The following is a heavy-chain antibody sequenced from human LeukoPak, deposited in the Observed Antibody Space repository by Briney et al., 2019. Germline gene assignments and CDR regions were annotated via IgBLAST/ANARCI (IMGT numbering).Heavy chain of an antibody. CDR2: IYYSGST. Sequence: SETLSLTCTVSGGSISSYYWSWIRQPPGKGLEWIGYIYYSGSTNYNPSFKSRVTISVDTSKNQFSLKLSSVTAADTAVYYCARGREWLFYFDYWGQGTLVTVSS. V-gene: IGHV4-59*01. J-gene: IGHJ4*02. CDR3: ARGREWLFYFDY. D-gene: IGHD6-19*01. CDR1: GGSISSYY.